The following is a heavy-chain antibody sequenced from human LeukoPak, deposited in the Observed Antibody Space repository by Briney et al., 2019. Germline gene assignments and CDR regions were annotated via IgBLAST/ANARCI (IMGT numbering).Heavy chain of an antibody. Sequence: GGSLRLSCAASGFTVSSNYMSWVRQAPGKGLEWVSAIYSGGSTYYADSVKGRFTISRDNSKNTPYLQMNSLGAEDTAVYYCASEGDCSSTSCYGRYAFDIWGQGTMVTVSS. CDR3: ASEGDCSSTSCYGRYAFDI. D-gene: IGHD2-2*01. V-gene: IGHV3-53*01. CDR1: GFTVSSNY. CDR2: IYSGGST. J-gene: IGHJ3*02.